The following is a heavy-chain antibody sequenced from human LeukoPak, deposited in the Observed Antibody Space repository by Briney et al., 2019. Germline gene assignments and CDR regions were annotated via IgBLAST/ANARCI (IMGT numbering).Heavy chain of an antibody. J-gene: IGHJ5*02. CDR3: ARNPRGILWFGERWFDP. Sequence: KPSETLSLTCAVYGFSFSGYYWSWLRQPPGKGLEWIGEINHSGSTNYNPSLESRVTISVDTSKNQFSLKLSSVTAADTAVYYCARNPRGILWFGERWFDPWGQGTLVTVSS. CDR2: INHSGST. CDR1: GFSFSGYY. V-gene: IGHV4-34*01. D-gene: IGHD3-10*01.